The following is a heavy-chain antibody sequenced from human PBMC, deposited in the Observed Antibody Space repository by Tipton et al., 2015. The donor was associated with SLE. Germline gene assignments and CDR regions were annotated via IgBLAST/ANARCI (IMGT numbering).Heavy chain of an antibody. CDR3: ARVRSAAAAFDY. Sequence: EASGFTFSSYAMHWVRQAPGKGLEWVAVISYDGSNKYYADSVKGRFTISRDNSKNTLYLQMNSLRAEDTAVYYCARVRSAAAAFDYWGQGTLVTVSS. CDR1: GFTFSSYA. CDR2: ISYDGSNK. D-gene: IGHD6-13*01. V-gene: IGHV3-30*04. J-gene: IGHJ4*02.